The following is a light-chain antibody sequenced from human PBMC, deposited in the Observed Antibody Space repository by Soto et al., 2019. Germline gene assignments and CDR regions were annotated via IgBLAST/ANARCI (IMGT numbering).Light chain of an antibody. CDR1: NSNIGSNT. V-gene: IGLV1-44*01. CDR3: AAWDDSLNGFYV. Sequence: QSVLIQPPSASGTPGQRVTSSCSGSNSNIGSNTANWYQQLPGTAPKLLIHSNRQRPSGVPDRFSGSKSGTSASLAISGLQSEDEADYYCAAWDDSLNGFYVFGTGTKVTVL. CDR2: SNR. J-gene: IGLJ1*01.